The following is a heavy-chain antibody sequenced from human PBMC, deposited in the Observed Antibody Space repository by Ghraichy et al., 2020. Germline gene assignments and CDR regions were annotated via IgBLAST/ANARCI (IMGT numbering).Heavy chain of an antibody. V-gene: IGHV4-59*01. D-gene: IGHD4-17*01. CDR1: GGSISSYY. J-gene: IGHJ4*02. CDR2: IYYSGST. Sequence: SQTLSLTCTVSGGSISSYYWSWIRQPPGKGLEWIGYIYYSGSTNYNPSLKSRVTISVDTSKNQFSLKLSSVTAADTAVYYCARGNRDYGLYYFDYWGQGTLVTVSS. CDR3: ARGNRDYGLYYFDY.